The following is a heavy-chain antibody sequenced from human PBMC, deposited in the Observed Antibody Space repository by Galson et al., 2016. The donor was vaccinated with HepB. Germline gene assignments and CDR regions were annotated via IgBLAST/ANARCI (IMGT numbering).Heavy chain of an antibody. CDR3: ARQRRGGPSDY. D-gene: IGHD5-24*01. CDR1: GASISSSDW. V-gene: IGHV4-4*02. CDR2: ILHSGRV. Sequence: ETLSLTCAVSGASISSSDWWSWVRQPPGQGLEWIGQILHSGRVNYTPSLGSRVTISVDRSNNHFSRRLTSVTAADTALYYCARQRRGGPSDYWGQGTLVIVSS. J-gene: IGHJ4*02.